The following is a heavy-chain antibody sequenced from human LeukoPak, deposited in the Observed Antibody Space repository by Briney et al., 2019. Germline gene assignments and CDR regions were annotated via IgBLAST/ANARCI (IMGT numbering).Heavy chain of an antibody. CDR1: GYTFTSYG. CDR2: IIPIFGTA. Sequence: ASVNVSCEASGYTFTSYGIRWVRQAPGQGLEWMGRIIPIFGTANYAQKFQGRVTITTDEYTSTAYMEMRRLRSAATDVFDCARGGKRGYSGNAFDYWGQGTLVTVPS. D-gene: IGHD5-12*01. V-gene: IGHV1-69*05. J-gene: IGHJ4*02. CDR3: ARGGKRGYSGNAFDY.